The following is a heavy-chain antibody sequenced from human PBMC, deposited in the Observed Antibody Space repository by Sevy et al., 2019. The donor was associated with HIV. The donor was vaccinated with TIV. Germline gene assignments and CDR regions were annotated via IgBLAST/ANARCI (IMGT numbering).Heavy chain of an antibody. Sequence: GGSLRLSCAASGFTFSSYAMHWVRQAPGKGLEGGAVISYDGSNKYYADSVKGRFTISRDNSKNTLYLQMNSLRAEDTAGYYCARAASYYFDDWGQGTPVTVSS. CDR1: GFTFSSYA. J-gene: IGHJ4*01. V-gene: IGHV3-30-3*01. CDR2: ISYDGSNK. CDR3: ARAASYYFDD.